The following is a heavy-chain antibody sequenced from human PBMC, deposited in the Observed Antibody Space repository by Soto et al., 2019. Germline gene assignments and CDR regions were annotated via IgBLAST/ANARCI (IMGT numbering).Heavy chain of an antibody. V-gene: IGHV3-23*01. CDR1: GFTFSSYA. D-gene: IGHD2-2*01. J-gene: IGHJ6*03. CDR2: ISGSGGST. Sequence: GGSLRLSCAASGFTFSSYAMSWVRQAPGKGLEWVSAISGSGGSTYYADSVKGRFTISRDNSKNTLYLQMNSLRAEDTAVYYCAKDGCSSTSCPYYYYYYMDVWGKGTTVTVSS. CDR3: AKDGCSSTSCPYYYYYYMDV.